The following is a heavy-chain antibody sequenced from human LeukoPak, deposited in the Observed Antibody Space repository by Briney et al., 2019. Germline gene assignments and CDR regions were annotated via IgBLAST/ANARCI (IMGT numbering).Heavy chain of an antibody. CDR1: GFTFSSYA. Sequence: PGGSLRLSCAASGFTFSSYAMSWVRQAPGKGLEWVSLINNGADNTYYADSVKGRFTISRDNSKNTLYLQMNSLRAEDTAIYYCGKRELWHGSGEDAWGQGTTVTVSS. D-gene: IGHD3-10*01. J-gene: IGHJ6*02. V-gene: IGHV3-23*01. CDR3: GKRELWHGSGEDA. CDR2: INNGADNT.